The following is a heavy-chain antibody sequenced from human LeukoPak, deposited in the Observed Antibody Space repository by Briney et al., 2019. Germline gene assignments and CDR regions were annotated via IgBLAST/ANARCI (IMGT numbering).Heavy chain of an antibody. Sequence: GGSLRLSCAASGFTFSDYYMSWIRQAPREGLEWVSYISGGSSTIYYADSLKGRFTVSRDNAKNSLYLLMNSLRAEDTAVYYCARRGSGRHFDFWGQGTLVTVSS. CDR2: ISGGSSTI. CDR1: GFTFSDYY. V-gene: IGHV3-11*01. CDR3: ARRGSGRHFDF. J-gene: IGHJ4*02. D-gene: IGHD2-15*01.